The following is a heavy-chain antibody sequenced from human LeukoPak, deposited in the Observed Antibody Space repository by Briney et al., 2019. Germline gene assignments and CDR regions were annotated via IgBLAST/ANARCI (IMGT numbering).Heavy chain of an antibody. CDR2: IYYSGNT. J-gene: IGHJ4*02. D-gene: IGHD3-3*01. CDR1: GGSINSGDYS. CDR3: ARAPIYDFWSGYPFDF. Sequence: SETLSLTCAVSGGSINSGDYSWSWIRQPPGKGLEWIGYIYYSGNTYYNPSLKSRVTISVDTSKNQFSLRLSSVTAADTAVYYCARAPIYDFWSGYPFDFWGQGTLVTISS. V-gene: IGHV4-30-4*07.